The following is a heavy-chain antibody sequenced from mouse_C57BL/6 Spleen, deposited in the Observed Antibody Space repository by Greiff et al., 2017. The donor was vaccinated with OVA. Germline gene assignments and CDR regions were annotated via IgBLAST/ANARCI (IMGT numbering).Heavy chain of an antibody. Sequence: VQLQQSGPELVKPGASVKISCKASGYTFTDYYMNWVKQSHGKSLEWIGDINPNNGGTSYNQKFKGKATLTVDKSSSTAYMELRSLTSEDSAVYYCASYYYGSSYWAMDYWGQGTSVTVSS. D-gene: IGHD1-1*01. CDR2: INPNNGGT. V-gene: IGHV1-26*01. CDR3: ASYYYGSSYWAMDY. CDR1: GYTFTDYY. J-gene: IGHJ4*01.